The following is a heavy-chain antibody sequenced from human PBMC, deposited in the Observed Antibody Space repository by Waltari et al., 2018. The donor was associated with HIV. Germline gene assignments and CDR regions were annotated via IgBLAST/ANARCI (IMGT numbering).Heavy chain of an antibody. CDR1: GLPFSGQG. D-gene: IGHD3-10*01. CDR3: ARDQGMVRGIFDY. J-gene: IGHJ4*02. CDR2: IWYDGSNK. V-gene: IGHV3-33*01. Sequence: QVQLVESGGGVVQPGRSRRLSCAASGLPFSGQGMPWVGQAPGKGLEWVAVIWYDGSNKYYADSVKGRFTISRDNSKNTLYLQMNSLRAEDTAVYYCARDQGMVRGIFDYWGQGTLVTVSS.